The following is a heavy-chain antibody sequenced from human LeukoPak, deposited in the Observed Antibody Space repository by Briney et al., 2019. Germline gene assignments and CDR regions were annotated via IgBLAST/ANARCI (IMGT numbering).Heavy chain of an antibody. CDR1: GGPISSYY. D-gene: IGHD6-6*01. CDR3: ARGVAARPNPNWFDP. J-gene: IGHJ5*02. CDR2: IYYSGST. Sequence: SETLSLTCTVSGGPISSYYWSWIRQPPGKGLEWIGYIYYSGSTNYNPSLKSRVTISVDTSKNQFSLKLSSVTAADTAVYYCARGVAARPNPNWFDPWGQGTLVTVSS. V-gene: IGHV4-59*08.